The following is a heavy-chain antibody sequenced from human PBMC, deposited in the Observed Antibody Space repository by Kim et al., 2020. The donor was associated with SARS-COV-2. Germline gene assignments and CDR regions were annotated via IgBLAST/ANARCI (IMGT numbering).Heavy chain of an antibody. J-gene: IGHJ4*02. Sequence: GGSLRLSCAASGFTFSSYVMRWVRQAPGKGLEWVSSITGSGAGTYYADSVKGRFTISRDNSKNTLSLQMTSLRAEDSAVYYCTKNLQNHYFDPWGQGTLVTVSS. CDR2: ITGSGAGT. CDR1: GFTFSSYV. V-gene: IGHV3-23*01. D-gene: IGHD4-4*01. CDR3: TKNLQNHYFDP.